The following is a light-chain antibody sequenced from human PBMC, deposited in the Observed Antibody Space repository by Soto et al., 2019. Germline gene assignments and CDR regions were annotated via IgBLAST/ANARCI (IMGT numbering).Light chain of an antibody. CDR3: QHYNSYSEA. CDR2: KAS. J-gene: IGKJ1*01. V-gene: IGKV1-5*03. Sequence: DIQMTQSPSTLSGSVGDIFTIXXRASQTISSWLAWYQQKPGKAPKXVIYKASTLKSGVPSRFSGSGSGTEFTLTISSLQPDDFATYYCQHYNSYSEAFGQGTKVDIK. CDR1: QTISSW.